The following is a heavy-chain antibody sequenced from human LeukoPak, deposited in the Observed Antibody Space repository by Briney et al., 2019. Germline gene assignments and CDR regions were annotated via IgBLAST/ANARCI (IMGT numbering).Heavy chain of an antibody. J-gene: IGHJ4*02. D-gene: IGHD5-24*01. V-gene: IGHV1-69*13. CDR2: IIPIFGTA. CDR3: ARDTSKRWLQKY. CDR1: GGTFSSYA. Sequence: SVKVSCKASGGTFSSYATSWVRQAPGQGLEWMGGIIPIFGTANYAQKFQGRVTITADESTSTAYMELSSLRSEDTAVYYCARDTSKRWLQKYWGQGTLVTVSS.